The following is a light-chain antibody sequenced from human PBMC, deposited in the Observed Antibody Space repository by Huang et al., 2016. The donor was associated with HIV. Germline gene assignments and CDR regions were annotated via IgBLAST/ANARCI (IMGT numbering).Light chain of an antibody. CDR2: AAS. Sequence: AVQLTQSPSSLSASVGDTVIISCRASQDIGPSLAWYQQRTGRAPKLPISAASTLQTGGPSRFSGDAAGTYFTLFITNRQPEDFATYYCQQLHTYPITFGQGTRLDMK. J-gene: IGKJ5*01. V-gene: IGKV1-13*02. CDR1: QDIGPS. CDR3: QQLHTYPIT.